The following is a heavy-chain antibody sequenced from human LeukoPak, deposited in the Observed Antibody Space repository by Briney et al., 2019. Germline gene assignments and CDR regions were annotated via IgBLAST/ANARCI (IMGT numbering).Heavy chain of an antibody. J-gene: IGHJ4*02. CDR3: ARAGYGDYVSD. V-gene: IGHV4-30-2*01. CDR2: IYHSGST. CDR1: GGSISSGGYS. D-gene: IGHD4-17*01. Sequence: PSQTLSLTCAVSGGSISSGGYSWSWIRQPPGKGLEWIGYIYHSGSTYYNPSLKSRVTISVDRSKNQFSLKLSSVTAADTAVYYCARAGYGDYVSDWGQGTLVTVSS.